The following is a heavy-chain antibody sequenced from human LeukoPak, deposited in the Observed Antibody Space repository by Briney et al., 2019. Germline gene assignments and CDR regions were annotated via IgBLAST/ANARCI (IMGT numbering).Heavy chain of an antibody. CDR2: ISSSSSYI. CDR1: GFTFSSYS. D-gene: IGHD3-16*02. CDR3: ARDRRSSYTAIDY. Sequence: GGSLRLSCAASGFTFSSYSMNWVRQAPGKGLEWVSSISSSSSYIYYADSVKGRFTISRDNAKNSLYLQMNSLRAEDTAVYYCARDRRSSYTAIDYWGQGTLVTVSS. J-gene: IGHJ4*02. V-gene: IGHV3-21*01.